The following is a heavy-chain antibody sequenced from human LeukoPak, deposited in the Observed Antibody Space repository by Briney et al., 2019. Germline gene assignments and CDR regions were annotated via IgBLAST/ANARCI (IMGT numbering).Heavy chain of an antibody. D-gene: IGHD3-22*01. CDR1: GGTFSSYA. CDR2: IIPIFGTA. Sequence: SVKVPCKASGGTFSSYAISWVRQAPGQGLEWMGGIIPIFGTANYAQKFQGRVTITADESTSTAYMELSSLRSEDTAVYYCARGGPYYDSSGPQDAFDIWGQGTMVTVSS. CDR3: ARGGPYYDSSGPQDAFDI. J-gene: IGHJ3*02. V-gene: IGHV1-69*13.